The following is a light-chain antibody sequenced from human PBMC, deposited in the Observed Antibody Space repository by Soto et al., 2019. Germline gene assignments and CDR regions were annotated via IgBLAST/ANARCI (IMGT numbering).Light chain of an antibody. CDR3: QQRSNWLYT. CDR1: QSVSSY. Sequence: EIVLTHSPATLSLSPGERATLSCRASQSVSSYLAWYQQKPGQAPRLLIYDASNRATGIPARFSGSGSGTDFTLPISSLEPEDFAVYYCQQRSNWLYTFGQGTKLEIK. CDR2: DAS. J-gene: IGKJ2*01. V-gene: IGKV3-11*01.